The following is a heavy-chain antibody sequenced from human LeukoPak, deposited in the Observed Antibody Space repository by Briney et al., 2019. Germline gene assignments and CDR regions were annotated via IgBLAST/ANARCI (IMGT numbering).Heavy chain of an antibody. CDR2: INPDRGGT. Sequence: ASLKLSCTASGYTFTGYDMHWVRQAPGQGLEWMGWINPDRGGTSYAQKFQGRVTMTRDTSISTAYMELSRLRSDDTAVYYCARLPPSDSSYVLGWFDRWGQGTLVTVSS. CDR1: GYTFTGYD. V-gene: IGHV1-2*02. D-gene: IGHD4-11*01. J-gene: IGHJ5*02. CDR3: ARLPPSDSSYVLGWFDR.